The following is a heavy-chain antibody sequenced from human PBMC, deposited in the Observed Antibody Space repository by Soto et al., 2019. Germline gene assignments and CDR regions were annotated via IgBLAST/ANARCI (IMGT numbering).Heavy chain of an antibody. CDR1: GYTFTEFD. CDR2: MNTNTGNT. D-gene: IGHD3-3*01. Sequence: ASVKVSCKTSGYTFTEFDINWVRQAPGQGLEWMGWMNTNTGNTGYAQKFQGRVTMTRDTSISTAYMELRRLRSEVTAVYYCARVGRFFGGQAGYWGQGTLVTVS. J-gene: IGHJ4*02. CDR3: ARVGRFFGGQAGY. V-gene: IGHV1-8*01.